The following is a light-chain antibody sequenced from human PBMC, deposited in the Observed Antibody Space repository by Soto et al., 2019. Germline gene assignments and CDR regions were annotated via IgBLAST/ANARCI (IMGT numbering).Light chain of an antibody. V-gene: IGKV1-27*01. J-gene: IGKJ5*01. CDR1: QDISGY. Sequence: DIQMTQSPSSLSASVGDRVTITCRASQDISGYLAWYQQKPGQVPRLLIYSASTLQSGIPARFSGSGSGTDFTLTISSLQPEDFATYFCQKFNTAPLTFGQGTRLEIK. CDR2: SAS. CDR3: QKFNTAPLT.